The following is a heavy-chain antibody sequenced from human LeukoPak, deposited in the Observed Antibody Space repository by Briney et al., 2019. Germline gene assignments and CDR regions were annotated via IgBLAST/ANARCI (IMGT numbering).Heavy chain of an antibody. CDR2: ISGSGGST. Sequence: SGGSLRLSCAASGFTFSSYGMSWVRQAPGKGLEWVSAISGSGGSTYYADSVKGRFTISRDNSKNTLYLQMNSLRAEDTAVYYCARVTRTVVTPLDYWGQGTLVTVSS. D-gene: IGHD4-23*01. V-gene: IGHV3-23*01. J-gene: IGHJ4*02. CDR3: ARVTRTVVTPLDY. CDR1: GFTFSSYG.